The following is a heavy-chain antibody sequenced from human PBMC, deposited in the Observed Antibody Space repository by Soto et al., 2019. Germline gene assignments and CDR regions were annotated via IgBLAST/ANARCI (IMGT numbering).Heavy chain of an antibody. Sequence: EVQLVESGGGLVQPGGSLKLSCAASGFTFSGSAMHWVRQASGKGLEWVGRIRSKANSYATAYAASVKGRFTISRDDSKTTAYLQMNSLKTEDTAVYYCTRPRAYYDSSGYYYGAFDIWGQGTMVTVSS. CDR2: IRSKANSYAT. CDR1: GFTFSGSA. J-gene: IGHJ3*02. D-gene: IGHD3-22*01. CDR3: TRPRAYYDSSGYYYGAFDI. V-gene: IGHV3-73*02.